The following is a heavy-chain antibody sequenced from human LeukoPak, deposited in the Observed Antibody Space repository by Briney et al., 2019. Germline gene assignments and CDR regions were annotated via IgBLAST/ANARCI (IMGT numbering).Heavy chain of an antibody. CDR1: GYTFTIYD. V-gene: IGHV1-8*01. CDR2: MNPNSGNT. CDR3: ARGPGSPDRYMDV. J-gene: IGHJ6*03. D-gene: IGHD1-14*01. Sequence: GASVKVSFKSSGYTFTIYDINWVRQATGQGLELMGWMNPNSGNTSYGQKFEGRVTITRNTSISTAYMELSSLRSEDKAIYYCARGPGSPDRYMDVWGKGTTVTVSS.